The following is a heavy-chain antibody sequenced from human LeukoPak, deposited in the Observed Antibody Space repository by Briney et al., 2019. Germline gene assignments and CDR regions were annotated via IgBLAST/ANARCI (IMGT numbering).Heavy chain of an antibody. CDR1: GGSFSGYY. V-gene: IGHV4-34*01. J-gene: IGHJ4*02. Sequence: SETLSLTCAVYGGSFSGYYWSWIRQPPGKGLEWIGEINHSGSTNYNPSLKSRVTISVDTSKNQFSLKLSSVTAADTAVYYCAREEDIIVIPAAPGATYFDHWGQGTLVTVSS. CDR3: AREEDIIVIPAAPGATYFDH. D-gene: IGHD2-2*01. CDR2: INHSGST.